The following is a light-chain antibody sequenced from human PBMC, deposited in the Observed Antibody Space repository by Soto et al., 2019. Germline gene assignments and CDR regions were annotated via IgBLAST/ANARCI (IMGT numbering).Light chain of an antibody. CDR1: TSDIGTNA. Sequence: QSALSQPPSASGTPGQRVTVSCSGSTSDIGTNAVNWFQHVPGTAPRLLIYTNNLRPSGVPDRFSASKSGTSASLAISGLQSEDEADYYCATWDNGLSAPYVFGTGTKVTDL. V-gene: IGLV1-44*01. J-gene: IGLJ1*01. CDR2: TNN. CDR3: ATWDNGLSAPYV.